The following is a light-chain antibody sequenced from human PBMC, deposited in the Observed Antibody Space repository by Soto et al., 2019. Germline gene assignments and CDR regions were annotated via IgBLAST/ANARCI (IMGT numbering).Light chain of an antibody. CDR3: QQYNTYWT. CDR1: QSISNW. V-gene: IGKV1-5*03. CDR2: KAS. J-gene: IGKJ1*01. Sequence: DIQMTQSPSTRYASVGDRVTITCRASQSISNWLAWYQQTPGKAPKLLIYKASILESGVPSRFNVIGSGTVFPLTISSMTPAYFASDDCQQYNTYWTFCQGTKVDIK.